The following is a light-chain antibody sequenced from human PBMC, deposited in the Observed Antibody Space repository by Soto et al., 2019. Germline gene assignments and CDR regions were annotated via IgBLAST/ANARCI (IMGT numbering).Light chain of an antibody. Sequence: EIMMTPPPPTLPVSSGEKATISSRASQSVSIKLAWYQQKPGQAPRLLIYDTSTRATGIPARFSGSGSGTEFTLTISSLQSEDFAVYYCQQYNNWPPITFGQGTRLEIK. CDR2: DTS. CDR1: QSVSIK. CDR3: QQYNNWPPIT. V-gene: IGKV3-15*01. J-gene: IGKJ5*01.